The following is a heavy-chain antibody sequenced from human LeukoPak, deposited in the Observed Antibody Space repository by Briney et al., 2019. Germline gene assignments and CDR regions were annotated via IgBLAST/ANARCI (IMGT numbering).Heavy chain of an antibody. CDR1: GFTFSSYA. J-gene: IGHJ4*02. Sequence: PGRSLRLSCAASGFTFSSYAMHWVRQAPGKGLEWVAVISYDGSNKYYADPVKGRFTISRDNSKNTLYLQMNSLRADDTAVYYCVKAERFSGTKTPDYWGQGTLVTVSS. CDR2: ISYDGSNK. CDR3: VKAERFSGTKTPDY. V-gene: IGHV3-30-3*01. D-gene: IGHD1-26*01.